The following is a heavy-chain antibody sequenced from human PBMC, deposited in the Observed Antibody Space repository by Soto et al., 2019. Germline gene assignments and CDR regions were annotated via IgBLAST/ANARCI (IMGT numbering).Heavy chain of an antibody. CDR1: GYTFTGYY. CDR3: ARSSGYYSYYYYYYGMDV. V-gene: IGHV1-2*04. J-gene: IGHJ6*02. D-gene: IGHD3-3*01. CDR2: INPNSGGT. Sequence: ASVKVSCKASGYTFTGYYMHWVRQAPGQGLEWMGWINPNSGGTNYAQKFQGWVTMTRDTSISTAYMELSRLRSDDTAVYYCARSSGYYSYYYYYYGMDVCGQVNTVTVS.